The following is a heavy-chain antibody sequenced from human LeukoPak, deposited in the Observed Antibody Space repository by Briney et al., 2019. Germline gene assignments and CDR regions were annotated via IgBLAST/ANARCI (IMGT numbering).Heavy chain of an antibody. Sequence: ASVKVSCKASGYTFTGYYMHWVRQAPGQGLEWMGWINPNTGGTNYAQKFQGRVTMTRDTSINTAYMEVRRLTSDDTAVYYCARERGTLAVAGDAFDIWGQGTMVTVSS. CDR2: INPNTGGT. V-gene: IGHV1-2*02. CDR3: ARERGTLAVAGDAFDI. D-gene: IGHD6-19*01. J-gene: IGHJ3*02. CDR1: GYTFTGYY.